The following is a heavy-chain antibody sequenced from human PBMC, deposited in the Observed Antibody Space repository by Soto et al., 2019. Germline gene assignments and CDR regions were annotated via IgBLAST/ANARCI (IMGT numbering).Heavy chain of an antibody. CDR2: ISSSSTTI. V-gene: IGHV3-48*02. CDR1: GITFSAYS. CDR3: ERPVPRHDAFDI. J-gene: IGHJ3*02. D-gene: IGHD6-6*01. Sequence: XGSLIVCWASAGITFSAYSMNLVRQAPGRGLEWVSYISSSSTTIYYADSVKGRFTISRDNAKNSLYLQMSSLRDEDTAVYFCERPVPRHDAFDIRGQGTMVTV.